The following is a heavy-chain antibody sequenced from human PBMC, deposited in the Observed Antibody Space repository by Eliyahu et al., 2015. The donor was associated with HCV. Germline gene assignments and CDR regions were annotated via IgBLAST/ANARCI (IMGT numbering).Heavy chain of an antibody. CDR1: GXTFXXAG. J-gene: IGHJ5*02. V-gene: IGHV3-15*07. D-gene: IGHD1-26*01. CDR2: IXSKTDGGTT. CDR3: TTGRNEWELPHWFDP. Sequence: EVQLVESGGGLVKPGGSLXLSXAASGXTFXXAGMNWVRQCPGKGLGWVGRIXSKTDGGTTDYAAPVKGRFTISRDDSKNTLYLQMNSLKTEDTAVYYCTTGRNEWELPHWFDPWGQGTLVTVSS.